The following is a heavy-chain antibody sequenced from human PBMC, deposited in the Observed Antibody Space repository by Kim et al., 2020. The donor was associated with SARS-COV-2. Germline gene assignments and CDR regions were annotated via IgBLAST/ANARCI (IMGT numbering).Heavy chain of an antibody. D-gene: IGHD4-4*01. J-gene: IGHJ6*03. Sequence: GGSLRLSCAASRLTFSSYEMNWVRQAPGKGLEWLSYISSSGSTIYYADSVKGRFTISRDNAKNSLFLQMYSLRAEDTAVYYCAGTVTAPYFYFYYMDVWGKGTTVTVSS. CDR1: RLTFSSYE. V-gene: IGHV3-48*03. CDR3: AGTVTAPYFYFYYMDV. CDR2: ISSSGSTI.